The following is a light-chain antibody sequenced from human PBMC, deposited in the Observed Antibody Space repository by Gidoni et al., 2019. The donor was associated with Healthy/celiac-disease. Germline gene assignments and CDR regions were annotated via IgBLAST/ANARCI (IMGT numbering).Light chain of an antibody. CDR3: QQYGSSPRT. CDR2: GAY. Sequence: ELVLTQSPGTLSLSPGERATLSCRASQSVSSSYLAWYQQKPGQAPRLLIYGAYSRATGIPDRLSGSGSGTDFTLTISRLEPEDFAVYYCQQYGSSPRTFGQGTKVEIK. J-gene: IGKJ1*01. CDR1: QSVSSSY. V-gene: IGKV3-20*01.